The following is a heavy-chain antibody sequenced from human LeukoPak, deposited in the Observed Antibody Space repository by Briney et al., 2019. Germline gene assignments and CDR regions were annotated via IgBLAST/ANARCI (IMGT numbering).Heavy chain of an antibody. CDR2: IYYSGST. V-gene: IGHV4-59*01. CDR1: GGSISSYY. D-gene: IGHD6-19*01. CDR3: ARIGSGWYGLDAFDI. Sequence: PSETLSLTCTVSGGSISSYYWSWIRQPPGKGLEWIGYIYYSGSTNYNPSLKSRVTISVDTSKNQFSLKLSSVTAADTAVYYCARIGSGWYGLDAFDIWGQGTMVTVSS. J-gene: IGHJ3*02.